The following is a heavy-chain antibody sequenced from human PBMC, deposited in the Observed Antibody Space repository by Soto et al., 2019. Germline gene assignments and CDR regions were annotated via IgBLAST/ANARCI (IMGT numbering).Heavy chain of an antibody. Sequence: ASVKVSCKASGYTFTSYAMHWVRQAPGQRLEWMGWINAGNGNTKYSQKFQGRVTITRDTSASTAYMELSSLRGEDTAVYYCAKDNGSGCDWLRVGDASEIWGQGTMVTVSS. D-gene: IGHD5-12*01. V-gene: IGHV1-3*01. CDR2: INAGNGNT. J-gene: IGHJ3*02. CDR1: GYTFTSYA. CDR3: AKDNGSGCDWLRVGDASEI.